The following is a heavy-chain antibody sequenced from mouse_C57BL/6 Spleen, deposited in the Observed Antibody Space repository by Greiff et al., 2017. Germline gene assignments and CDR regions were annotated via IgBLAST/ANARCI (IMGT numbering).Heavy chain of an antibody. CDR1: GYTFTDYE. V-gene: IGHV1-15*01. D-gene: IGHD1-1*01. CDR3: TRPCGSAMDY. Sequence: QVQLKESGAELVRPGASVTLSCKASGYTFTDYEMHWVKQTPVHGLEWIGAIDPETGGTAYNQKFKGKAILTADKSSSTAYMELRSLTSEDSAVYYCTRPCGSAMDYWGQGTSVTVSS. J-gene: IGHJ4*01. CDR2: IDPETGGT.